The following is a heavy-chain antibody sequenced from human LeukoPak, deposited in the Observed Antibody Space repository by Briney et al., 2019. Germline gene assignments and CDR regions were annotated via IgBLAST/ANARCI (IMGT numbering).Heavy chain of an antibody. D-gene: IGHD3-22*01. CDR2: IYPGDSET. J-gene: IGHJ3*02. CDR1: GYSFTSYW. CDR3: ARPRDDSSGYSFDI. V-gene: IGHV5-51*01. Sequence: GESLKISCKASGYSFTSYWIGWVRQMPGKGLQWMGIIYPGDSETRYSPSFQGQVTISADKSISTAYLQWGSLKASDTAMYYCARPRDDSSGYSFDIWGQGTTVTVSS.